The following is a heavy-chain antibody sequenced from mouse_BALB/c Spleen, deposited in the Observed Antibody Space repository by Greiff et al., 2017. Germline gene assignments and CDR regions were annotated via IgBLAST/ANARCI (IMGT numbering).Heavy chain of an antibody. CDR3: ARTYRAMDY. D-gene: IGHD5-1*01. J-gene: IGHJ4*01. CDR1: GYNFTSYW. V-gene: IGHV1-55*01. Sequence: QVQLQQPGAELVKPGTSVKLSCKASGYNFTSYWINWVKLRPGQGLEWIGDIYPGSGSTNYNEKFKSKATLTVDTSSSTAYMQLSSLASEDSALYYCARTYRAMDYWGQGTSVTVSS. CDR2: IYPGSGST.